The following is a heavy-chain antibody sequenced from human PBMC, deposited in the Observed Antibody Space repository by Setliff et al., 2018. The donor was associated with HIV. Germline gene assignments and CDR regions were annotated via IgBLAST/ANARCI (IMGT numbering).Heavy chain of an antibody. J-gene: IGHJ4*02. CDR2: ITPDSGGT. CDR3: AREGGSTVAHSPLDY. D-gene: IGHD4-17*01. Sequence: GASVKVSCKAPGHTFNDSFIHWVRQAPGQGLEWMGWITPDSGGTNYAQKFQGRVTMTRDTSTSTVYMELSSLRSEDTAVYYCAREGGSTVAHSPLDYWGQGSPVTVSS. CDR1: GHTFNDSF. V-gene: IGHV1-2*02.